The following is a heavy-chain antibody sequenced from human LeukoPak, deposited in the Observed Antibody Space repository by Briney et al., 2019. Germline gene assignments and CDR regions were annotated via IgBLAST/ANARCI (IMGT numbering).Heavy chain of an antibody. CDR2: INPSGGST. CDR1: GYTFTGYY. D-gene: IGHD3-16*01. CDR3: ARDMRLLDFDAFDI. J-gene: IGHJ3*02. Sequence: ASVKVSCRASGYTFTGYYMHWVRQAPGQGLEWMGIINPSGGSTNYAQKFQGRVTMTRDTSTSTVYMELSSLRSEDTAVYYCARDMRLLDFDAFDIWGQGTLVTVSS. V-gene: IGHV1-46*01.